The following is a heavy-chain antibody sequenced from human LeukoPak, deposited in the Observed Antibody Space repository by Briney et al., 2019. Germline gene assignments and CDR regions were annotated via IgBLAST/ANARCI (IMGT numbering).Heavy chain of an antibody. CDR3: ARESVSHSSGSYYFDY. Sequence: ASVKVSCKASGGTFDSYGISWVRQAPGQGLEWMGWISAYNGNTNYAQKLQGRVTMTTDTSTSTAYMELRSLRSDDTAVYYCARESVSHSSGSYYFDYWGQGTLVTVSS. D-gene: IGHD6-19*01. V-gene: IGHV1-18*01. CDR1: GGTFDSYG. J-gene: IGHJ4*02. CDR2: ISAYNGNT.